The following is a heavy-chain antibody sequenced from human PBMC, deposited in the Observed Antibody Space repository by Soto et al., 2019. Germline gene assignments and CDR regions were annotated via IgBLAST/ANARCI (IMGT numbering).Heavy chain of an antibody. V-gene: IGHV3-73*01. CDR1: GFTFSASA. J-gene: IGHJ4*02. Sequence: EVQLVESGGGLVQPGGSLKLSCAATGFTFSASAMVWVRQASGKGLEWVGHIRTTAENYATAYAASVRGRFTISRDDSKNTAYPQLTSPQTEDTAVYYCSTEKWNYEGGYWGQGTLVSVSS. D-gene: IGHD1-7*01. CDR2: IRTTAENYAT. CDR3: STEKWNYEGGY.